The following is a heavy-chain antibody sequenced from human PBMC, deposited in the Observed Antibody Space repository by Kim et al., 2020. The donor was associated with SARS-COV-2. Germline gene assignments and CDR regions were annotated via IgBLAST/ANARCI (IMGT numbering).Heavy chain of an antibody. J-gene: IGHJ3*01. CDR1: GFDISDHY. V-gene: IGHV3-53*01. CDR3: ATDPLGGGDEFHV. D-gene: IGHD2-21*01. CDR2: IKRSGDT. Sequence: GGSLRLSCAASGFDISDHYINWVRQAPGKGLEWVSLIKRSGDTYYPDSVKGRFTLSRDNSKNTLYLQVNTLRGDDTALYYCATDPLGGGDEFHVWGQGTLVTVSS.